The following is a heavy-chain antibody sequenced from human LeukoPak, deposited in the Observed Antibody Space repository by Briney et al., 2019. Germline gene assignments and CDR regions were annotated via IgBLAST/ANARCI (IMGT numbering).Heavy chain of an antibody. CDR1: GFTFSSYW. J-gene: IGHJ4*02. Sequence: GGSLRLSCAASGFTFSSYWMHWVRQAPGQGLVWVSRIYNDGSTTSYADSVRGRFTISRDNAKNTLYLQMNSLRAEDTAVYYCARSDPTQVNYGDFGYFDYWGQGTLVTASS. D-gene: IGHD2-21*02. CDR3: ARSDPTQVNYGDFGYFDY. CDR2: IYNDGSTT. V-gene: IGHV3-74*01.